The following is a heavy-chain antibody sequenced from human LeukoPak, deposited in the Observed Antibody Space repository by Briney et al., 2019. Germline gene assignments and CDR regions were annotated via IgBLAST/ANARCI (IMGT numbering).Heavy chain of an antibody. Sequence: GESLKISCKGSGYSFTNYWIGWVRQMPGKGLEWMGIIYPGDSDTRYSPSFRGQVTISADKSISTAYLKWSSLKASDTAMYYCAREGNYNVLTGYYHYFDCWGQGTLVTVSS. CDR3: AREGNYNVLTGYYHYFDC. D-gene: IGHD3-9*01. J-gene: IGHJ4*02. CDR1: GYSFTNYW. V-gene: IGHV5-51*01. CDR2: IYPGDSDT.